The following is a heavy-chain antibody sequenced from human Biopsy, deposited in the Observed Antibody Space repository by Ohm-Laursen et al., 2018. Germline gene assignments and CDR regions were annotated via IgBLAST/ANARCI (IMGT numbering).Heavy chain of an antibody. CDR3: ASVVLGPTNDAFDL. CDR2: IYPGGST. V-gene: IGHV4-4*07. J-gene: IGHJ3*01. Sequence: ETLSLTCNVSGGDINNYYWSRIRQPAGKGLEWIGRIYPGGSTNYNPSLKSRVTMSVDTSKKQLSLRLRSVTAADTAMYYCASVVLGPTNDAFDLWGQGTMVVVSS. D-gene: IGHD3-22*01. CDR1: GGDINNYY.